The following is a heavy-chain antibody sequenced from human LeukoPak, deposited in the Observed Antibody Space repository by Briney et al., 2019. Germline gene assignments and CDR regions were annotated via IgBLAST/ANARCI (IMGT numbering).Heavy chain of an antibody. J-gene: IGHJ4*02. Sequence: GGSLRLSCAASGFTFSGYEMNWVRQAPGKGLEWVAVISYDGSNKYYADSVKGRFTISRDNSKNTLYLQMNSLRAEDTAVYYCAKIRPWIQLWLEMDYWGQGTLVTVSS. CDR1: GFTFSGYE. CDR2: ISYDGSNK. D-gene: IGHD5-18*01. V-gene: IGHV3-30*18. CDR3: AKIRPWIQLWLEMDY.